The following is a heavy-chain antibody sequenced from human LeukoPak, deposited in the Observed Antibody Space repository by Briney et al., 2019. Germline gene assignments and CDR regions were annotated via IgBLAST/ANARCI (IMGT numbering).Heavy chain of an antibody. CDR2: INAGNGNT. V-gene: IGHV1-3*01. CDR1: GYTFTSYA. Sequence: ASVKVSCKASGYTFTSYAMHWVRQAPGQRLEWMGWINAGNGNTKYSQKFQGRVTITRDTSASTAYMELSSLRSEDTAVYYCARGSSRWEPRIGYYYYMDVWGKGTTVTVSS. D-gene: IGHD1-26*01. J-gene: IGHJ6*03. CDR3: ARGSSRWEPRIGYYYYMDV.